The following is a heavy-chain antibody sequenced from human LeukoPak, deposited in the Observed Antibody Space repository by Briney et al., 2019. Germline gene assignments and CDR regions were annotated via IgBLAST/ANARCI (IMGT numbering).Heavy chain of an antibody. V-gene: IGHV1-18*01. D-gene: IGHD3-9*01. CDR3: ARAHISLRYFDWSTTPVDY. CDR2: ISAYNGNT. J-gene: IGHJ4*02. CDR1: GYTFTSYG. Sequence: ASVKVSCKASGYTFTSYGISWVRQAPGQGLEWMGWISAYNGNTNYAQKLQGRVTMTTDTSTSTAYMELRSLRSDDTAVYYCARAHISLRYFDWSTTPVDYWGQGTLVTVSS.